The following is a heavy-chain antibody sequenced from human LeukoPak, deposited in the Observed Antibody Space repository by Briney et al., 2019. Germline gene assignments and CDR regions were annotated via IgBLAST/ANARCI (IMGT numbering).Heavy chain of an antibody. Sequence: SVKVSCKASGGTFSSYAISWVRQAPGQGLEWMGGIIPIFGTANYAQKFQGRVTITADESTSTAYMELSSLRSEDTAVYYCARSDIVVVVAALKSNYYYGMDVWGQGTTVTVSS. CDR3: ARSDIVVVVAALKSNYYYGMDV. V-gene: IGHV1-69*13. J-gene: IGHJ6*02. CDR2: IIPIFGTA. CDR1: GGTFSSYA. D-gene: IGHD2-15*01.